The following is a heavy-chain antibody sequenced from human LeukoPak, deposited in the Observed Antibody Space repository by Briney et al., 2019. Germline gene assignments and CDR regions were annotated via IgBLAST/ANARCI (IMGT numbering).Heavy chain of an antibody. CDR2: IYSGGST. Sequence: GGSLRLSCAASGFTVSSNYMSWVRQAPGKGLEWVSVIYSGGSTYYADSVKGRFTISRDNSKNTLYLQMNSLRAEDTAVYYCARDRALGATGAFDIWGQGTMVTVSS. J-gene: IGHJ3*02. CDR1: GFTVSSNY. D-gene: IGHD1-26*01. V-gene: IGHV3-66*01. CDR3: ARDRALGATGAFDI.